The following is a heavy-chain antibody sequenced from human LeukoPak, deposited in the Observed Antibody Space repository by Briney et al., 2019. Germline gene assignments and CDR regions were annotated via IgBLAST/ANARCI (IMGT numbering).Heavy chain of an antibody. J-gene: IGHJ3*02. D-gene: IGHD3-9*01. CDR1: GFTFGDYA. CDR3: TRAYYDILTGYKRGRSFDI. Sequence: GGSLRLSCTASGFTFGDYAMSWFRQAPGKGLEWVGFIRSKAYGGTTEYAASVKGRFTISSDDSKSIAYLQMNSLKTEDTAVYYCTRAYYDILTGYKRGRSFDIWGQGTMVTVSS. V-gene: IGHV3-49*03. CDR2: IRSKAYGGTT.